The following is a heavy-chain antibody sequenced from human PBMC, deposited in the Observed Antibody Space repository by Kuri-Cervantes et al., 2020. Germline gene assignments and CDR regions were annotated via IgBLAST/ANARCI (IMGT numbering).Heavy chain of an antibody. CDR1: GFTFSSYA. CDR3: ARFYGDLKKSLGWFAP. Sequence: GESLKISCAASGFTFSSYAMHWVRQAPGKGLEWVANIKQDGSEKYFVDSVKGRFTISRDNAKNSLYLQMNSLRAEDTAVYYCARFYGDLKKSLGWFAPWGQGTLVTVSS. J-gene: IGHJ5*02. CDR2: IKQDGSEK. V-gene: IGHV3-7*01. D-gene: IGHD4-17*01.